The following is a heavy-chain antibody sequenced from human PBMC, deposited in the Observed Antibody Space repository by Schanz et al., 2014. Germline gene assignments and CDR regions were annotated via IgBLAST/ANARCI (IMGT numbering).Heavy chain of an antibody. D-gene: IGHD1-26*01. J-gene: IGHJ6*02. V-gene: IGHV1-18*01. CDR2: ISAYSGNS. CDR1: GYTLTGFG. Sequence: QVQLVQSGAEVKKPGASVKVSCKASGYTLTGFGVSWVRQAPGQGREWMGWISAYSGNSKYAQKLQGRVTMTTDTSTNTAYMELRSLTSDDTAVYYCVRFNSGSHSPPYYYYGMDVWGQGTTVTVSS. CDR3: VRFNSGSHSPPYYYYGMDV.